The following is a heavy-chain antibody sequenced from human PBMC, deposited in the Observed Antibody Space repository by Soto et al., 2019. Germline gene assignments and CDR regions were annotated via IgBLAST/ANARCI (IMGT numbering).Heavy chain of an antibody. D-gene: IGHD2-21*01. J-gene: IGHJ6*03. CDR3: ARGGISHWAYFYYMDV. Sequence: PSETLSLTCTVSGGSIRSYYWSWIRQPPGKGLEWIGYIYYSGSINYNPSLKSRVTMSVDTSKNQFSLTLNSVIAADTATYYCARGGISHWAYFYYMDVWDRGTTVTV. V-gene: IGHV4-59*12. CDR1: GGSIRSYY. CDR2: IYYSGSI.